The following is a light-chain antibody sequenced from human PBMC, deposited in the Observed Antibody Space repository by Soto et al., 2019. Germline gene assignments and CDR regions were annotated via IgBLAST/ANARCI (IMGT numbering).Light chain of an antibody. CDR1: QSVGSGF. Sequence: EIVLTQSPATLSVSPGERATLSCRASQSVGSGFLAWYQQTRGQAPRLLLYGASTRATGIPDRFSGSGSGTDFTLTISRLEPADFAVYYCQQYGSSPLTFGGGTKVDIK. CDR3: QQYGSSPLT. V-gene: IGKV3-20*01. J-gene: IGKJ4*01. CDR2: GAS.